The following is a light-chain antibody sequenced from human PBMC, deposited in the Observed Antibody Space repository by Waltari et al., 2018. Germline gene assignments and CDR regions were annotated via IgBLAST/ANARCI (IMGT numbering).Light chain of an antibody. CDR2: AAS. CDR3: LQDYNYPWT. J-gene: IGKJ1*01. Sequence: AIQMTQPPSSLSASVGYRVTITCRASQVSRNDLGWYQQKPGKAPKLLIYAASSLQSGVPSRFSGSGSGTDFTLTISSLQPEDFATYYCLQDYNYPWTFGQGTKVEIK. CDR1: QVSRND. V-gene: IGKV1-6*01.